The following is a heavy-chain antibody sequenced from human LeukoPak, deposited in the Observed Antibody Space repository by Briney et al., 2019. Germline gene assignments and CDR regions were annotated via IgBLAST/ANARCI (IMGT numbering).Heavy chain of an antibody. CDR3: AKDKYNFWSGSNYYYMDV. V-gene: IGHV3-23*01. J-gene: IGHJ6*03. CDR2: ISGGAGST. Sequence: GGSLRLSCAASGFAFSTYAMSWVRQAPGKGLECVSAISGGAGSTYYADPVKGRFTISRDNSKNTLYLQMNSLRAEDTAVYYCAKDKYNFWSGSNYYYMDVWGKGTTVTVS. CDR1: GFAFSTYA. D-gene: IGHD3-3*01.